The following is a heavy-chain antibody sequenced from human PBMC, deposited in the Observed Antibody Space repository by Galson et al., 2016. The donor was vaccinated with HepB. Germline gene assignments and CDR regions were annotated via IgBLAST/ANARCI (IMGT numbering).Heavy chain of an antibody. CDR1: GFTFTNYA. V-gene: IGHV3-23*01. CDR2: IDRGGYT. D-gene: IGHD3-16*01. Sequence: SLRLSCAASGFTFTNYAMSWVRQAPGKGLEWVSAIDRGGYTYYGDSVKGRFTISRDKSKTTLYLEMNSLRDGDTAVYYCAKTAPYGTTWFGGLDSWGQGALVTVAS. J-gene: IGHJ4*02. CDR3: AKTAPYGTTWFGGLDS.